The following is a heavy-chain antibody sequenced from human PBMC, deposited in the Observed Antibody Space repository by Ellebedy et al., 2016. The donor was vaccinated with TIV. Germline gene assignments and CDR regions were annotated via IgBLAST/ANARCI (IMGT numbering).Heavy chain of an antibody. Sequence: MPSETLSLTCAVYGGSFSGYDWSWIRQPPGKGLEWIGEIHYSGSTKYKPSLKSRITISVDTSKNQFSLKLSSVTAADTAVYYCARGLGGSSLPTRFDPWGQGTLVTVSS. CDR3: ARGLGGSSLPTRFDP. CDR2: IHYSGST. D-gene: IGHD1-26*01. CDR1: GGSFSGYD. V-gene: IGHV4-34*01. J-gene: IGHJ5*02.